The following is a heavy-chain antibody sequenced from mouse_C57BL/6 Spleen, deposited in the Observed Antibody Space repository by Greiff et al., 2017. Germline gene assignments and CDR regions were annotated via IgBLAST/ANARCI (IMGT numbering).Heavy chain of an antibody. Sequence: VQRVESGPELVKPGASVKISCKASGYALSSSWMNWVKQRPGKGLEWIGRIYPGDGDTNYNGKFKGKATLTADKSSSTAYMQLSSLTSEDSAVYFCARGPNRGWDYWGQGTTLTVSS. CDR1: GYALSSSW. D-gene: IGHD4-1*01. V-gene: IGHV1-82*01. CDR3: ARGPNRGWDY. J-gene: IGHJ2*01. CDR2: IYPGDGDT.